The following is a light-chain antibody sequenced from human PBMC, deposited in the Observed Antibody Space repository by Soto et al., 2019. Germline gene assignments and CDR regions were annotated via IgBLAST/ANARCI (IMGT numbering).Light chain of an antibody. Sequence: EIVLTQSPGTLSLSPGERATLSCRASQSVSKNFLAWYQQKPGQAPRLLISGASNRATGIPDRFSGSGSGTDFSLTIDRLEHEDLAVYFCQEYGRSPPTFGGGTKVAIK. CDR1: QSVSKNF. V-gene: IGKV3-20*01. CDR2: GAS. J-gene: IGKJ4*01. CDR3: QEYGRSPPT.